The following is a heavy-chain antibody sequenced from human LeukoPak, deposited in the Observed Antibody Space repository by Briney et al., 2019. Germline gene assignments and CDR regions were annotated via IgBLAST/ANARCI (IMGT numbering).Heavy chain of an antibody. CDR2: TSGGGGST. V-gene: IGHV3-23*01. CDR3: TTLGKYYDGRSGYYWRDFDC. J-gene: IGHJ4*02. CDR1: GFIFSTYA. Sequence: TGGSLRLSCAASGFIFSTYAMTWVRQAPGKGLEWVSATSGGGGSTYYADSVKGRFTISRDNSQNTMYLQMNSLRVEDTAVYYCTTLGKYYDGRSGYYWRDFDCWGQGILVTVSS. D-gene: IGHD3-22*01.